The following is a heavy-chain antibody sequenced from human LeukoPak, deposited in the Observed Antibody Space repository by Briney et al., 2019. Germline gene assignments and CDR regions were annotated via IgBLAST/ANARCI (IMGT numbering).Heavy chain of an antibody. Sequence: GGSLRLSCAASGFTFSSYGMHWFRQAPGKGLEWVAVIWYDGSNRNYADSVKGRFTISRENSKNTLNLQMNSLRAEDTAVYYCVRDYYSRMDVWGQGTTVTVSS. V-gene: IGHV3-33*01. CDR3: VRDYYSRMDV. J-gene: IGHJ6*02. CDR1: GFTFSSYG. CDR2: IWYDGSNR.